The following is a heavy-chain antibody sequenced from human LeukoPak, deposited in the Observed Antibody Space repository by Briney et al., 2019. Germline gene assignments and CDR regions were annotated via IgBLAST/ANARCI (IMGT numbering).Heavy chain of an antibody. Sequence: GGSLRLSCAASGFTFSSYGMRWVRQAPGKGLGWVSSISSSSSYIYYADSVKGRFTISRDNARNSLYLQMNSLRAEDTAVYYCASQGSGYDSPIDHWGQGTLVTVSS. CDR1: GFTFSSYG. D-gene: IGHD5-12*01. J-gene: IGHJ4*02. V-gene: IGHV3-21*01. CDR3: ASQGSGYDSPIDH. CDR2: ISSSSSYI.